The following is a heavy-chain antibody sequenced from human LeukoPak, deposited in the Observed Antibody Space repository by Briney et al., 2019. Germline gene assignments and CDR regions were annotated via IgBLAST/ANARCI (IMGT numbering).Heavy chain of an antibody. CDR2: ISYDGSNK. CDR1: GFTFSSYG. D-gene: IGHD3-22*01. Sequence: PGGSLRLSCAASGFTFSSYGMHCVRQAPGKGLEWVSVISYDGSNKYYADSVKGRFTISRDNSKNTLYLQMNSLRAEDTAVYYCAKNRDRGVPTYYYDSSGSSHFDLWGRGTLVTVSS. V-gene: IGHV3-30*18. CDR3: AKNRDRGVPTYYYDSSGSSHFDL. J-gene: IGHJ2*01.